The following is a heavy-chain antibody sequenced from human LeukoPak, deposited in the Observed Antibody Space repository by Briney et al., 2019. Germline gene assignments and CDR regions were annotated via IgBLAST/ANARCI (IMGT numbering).Heavy chain of an antibody. CDR1: GFSFSSYT. Sequence: PGGSLRLSCAASGFSFSSYTMNWVRQAPGKGLEWVSSISISSSSIYYADSVKGRFTISRDNAKNSLYLQMNSLRAEDTAVYYCARGGVTTFRWDPFDYWGQGTLVTVSS. V-gene: IGHV3-21*01. J-gene: IGHJ4*02. D-gene: IGHD4-11*01. CDR3: ARGGVTTFRWDPFDY. CDR2: ISISSSSI.